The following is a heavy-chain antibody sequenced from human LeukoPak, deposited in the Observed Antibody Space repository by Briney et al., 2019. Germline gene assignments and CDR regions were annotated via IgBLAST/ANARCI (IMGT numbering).Heavy chain of an antibody. D-gene: IGHD3-10*01. CDR3: AREWEGSGSYYNGGVYDY. CDR2: IYTSGST. V-gene: IGHV4-61*02. Sequence: SETLSLTCTVSGGSISSGSYYWSWIRQPAGKGLEWIGRIYTSGSTNYNPSLKSRVTISVDTSKNQFSLKLSSVTAADTAVYYCAREWEGSGSYYNGGVYDYWGQGTLVTVSS. J-gene: IGHJ4*02. CDR1: GGSISSGSYY.